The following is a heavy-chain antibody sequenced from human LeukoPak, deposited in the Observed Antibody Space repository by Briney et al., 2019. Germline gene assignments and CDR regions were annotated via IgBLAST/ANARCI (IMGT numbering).Heavy chain of an antibody. Sequence: SETLSLTCAAYGVSFSGYYLSWLRQPPGKGLEWIGEINHSGSTNYNPSLKSRVTISVDTSKNQFSLKLSSVTSADTAVYYCARTLLWFWEKLRRRVYSDYWGQGTLVTVSS. V-gene: IGHV4-34*01. J-gene: IGHJ4*02. CDR3: ARTLLWFWEKLRRRVYSDY. D-gene: IGHD3-10*01. CDR1: GVSFSGYY. CDR2: INHSGST.